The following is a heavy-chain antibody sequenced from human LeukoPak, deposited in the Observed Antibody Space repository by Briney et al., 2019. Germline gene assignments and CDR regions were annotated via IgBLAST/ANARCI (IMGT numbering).Heavy chain of an antibody. J-gene: IGHJ3*02. Sequence: GASVTVSCNASGYTFTGYYMHWVRQAPGQGLEWMGWINPNSGGTNYAQKFQGRVTMTRDTSISTAYMELSRLRSDDTAVYYCARDQDPGAFDIWGQGTMVTVSS. CDR2: INPNSGGT. CDR3: ARDQDPGAFDI. V-gene: IGHV1-2*02. CDR1: GYTFTGYY.